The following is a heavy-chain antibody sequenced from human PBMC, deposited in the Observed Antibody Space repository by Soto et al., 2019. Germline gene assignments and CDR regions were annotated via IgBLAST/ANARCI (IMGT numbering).Heavy chain of an antibody. Sequence: PSQTLSLTCAISGDSLSSNSAALNWIRQSPSRGLEWLGRTYYRSKWYNDYAVSVKSRITINPDTSKNQFCLQLNSVTPEDTAVYYCARGPSHPPPTNYFDYWGQGTLVTVSS. D-gene: IGHD4-17*01. CDR2: TYYRSKWYN. V-gene: IGHV6-1*01. CDR1: GDSLSSNSAA. J-gene: IGHJ4*02. CDR3: ARGPSHPPPTNYFDY.